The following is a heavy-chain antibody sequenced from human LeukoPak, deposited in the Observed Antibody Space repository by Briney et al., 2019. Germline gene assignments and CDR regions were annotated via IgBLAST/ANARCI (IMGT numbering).Heavy chain of an antibody. V-gene: IGHV3-53*01. CDR1: GFTVSSNY. CDR3: ASGDSSSSYYYYYMDV. CDR2: IYSGGST. Sequence: GGSLRLSCAASGFTVSSNYMSWVRQAPGKGPEWVSVIYSGGSTYYADSVKGRFTISRDNSKNTLYLQMNSLRAEDTAVYYCASGDSSSSYYYYYMDVWGKGTTVTVSS. D-gene: IGHD6-6*01. J-gene: IGHJ6*03.